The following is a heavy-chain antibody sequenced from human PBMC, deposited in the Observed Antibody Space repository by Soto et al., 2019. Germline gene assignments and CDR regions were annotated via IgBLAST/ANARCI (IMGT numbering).Heavy chain of an antibody. CDR1: GYICTSYW. Sequence: PGESLKISGKGSGYICTSYWIIWVRQMPGKGKEWMGRIDPSDSYTNYSPSFQGHVTISGHECISTAYLQWTSLKASDTAMYYCTRRLIWFGEFPYSYGTDVWCPGPSVTVSS. CDR3: TRRLIWFGEFPYSYGTDV. J-gene: IGHJ6*02. D-gene: IGHD3-10*01. V-gene: IGHV5-10-1*01. CDR2: IDPSDSYT.